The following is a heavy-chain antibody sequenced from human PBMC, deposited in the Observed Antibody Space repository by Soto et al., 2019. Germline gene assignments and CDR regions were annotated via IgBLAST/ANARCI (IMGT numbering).Heavy chain of an antibody. CDR3: ASPGGYIYGYDYYYGMDV. Sequence: ESLKISCKGSGYSFTSYWIGWVRQMPGKGLEWMGIIYPGDSDTRYSPSFQGQVTISADKSISTAYLQWSSLKASDTAMYYCASPGGYIYGYDYYYGMDVWGQGTTVTVSS. D-gene: IGHD5-18*01. CDR1: GYSFTSYW. V-gene: IGHV5-51*01. CDR2: IYPGDSDT. J-gene: IGHJ6*02.